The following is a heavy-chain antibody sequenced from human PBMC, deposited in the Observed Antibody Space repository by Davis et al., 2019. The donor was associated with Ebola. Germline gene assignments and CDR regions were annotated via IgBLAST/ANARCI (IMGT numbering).Heavy chain of an antibody. V-gene: IGHV3-30*03. CDR2: ISYDGSNK. D-gene: IGHD6-19*01. J-gene: IGHJ4*02. CDR3: ARDRSGSSSGWYLQRGDY. Sequence: PGGSLRLSCAASGFTFSSYGMHWVRQAPGKGLEWVAVISYDGSNKYYADSVRGRFTISRDNAKNSLFLQMSSLRAEDTAVYYCARDRSGSSSGWYLQRGDYWGQGALVTVSS. CDR1: GFTFSSYG.